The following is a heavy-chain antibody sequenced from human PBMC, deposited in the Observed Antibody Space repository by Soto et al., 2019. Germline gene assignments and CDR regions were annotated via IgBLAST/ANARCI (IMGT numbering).Heavy chain of an antibody. V-gene: IGHV3-33*01. Sequence: QVQLVESGGGVVQPGRSLRLSCAASGFTFSSYGMHWVRQAPGKGLEWVAVIWYDGSNKYYAESVKGRFTISRDNSKNTLYLQMNSLRAEDTAVYYCARSRNYFDYWGQGTLVTVSS. CDR2: IWYDGSNK. CDR1: GFTFSSYG. CDR3: ARSRNYFDY. J-gene: IGHJ4*02.